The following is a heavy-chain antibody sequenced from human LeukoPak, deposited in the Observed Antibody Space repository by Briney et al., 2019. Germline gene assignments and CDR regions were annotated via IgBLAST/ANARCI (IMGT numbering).Heavy chain of an antibody. CDR2: ISGSGGST. V-gene: IGHV3-23*01. J-gene: IGHJ4*02. CDR3: ARDSYAPRRYYFDY. D-gene: IGHD2-2*01. Sequence: GGSLRLSCAASGFTFSSYGMSWVRQAPGKGLEWVSAISGSGGSTYYADSVKGRFTISRDNSKNTLYLQMNSLRAEDTAVYYCARDSYAPRRYYFDYWGQGTLVTVSS. CDR1: GFTFSSYG.